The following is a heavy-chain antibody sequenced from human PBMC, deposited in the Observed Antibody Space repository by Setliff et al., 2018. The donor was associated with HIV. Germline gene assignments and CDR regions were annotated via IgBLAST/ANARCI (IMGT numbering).Heavy chain of an antibody. D-gene: IGHD3-9*01. V-gene: IGHV4-39*01. CDR1: GGSIRSSSYF. CDR2: IYFSGST. CDR3: ARHPRHYNILTGYRYYYMDV. J-gene: IGHJ6*03. Sequence: SSETLSLTCTVSGGSIRSSSYFWGWIRRPPGTGLYWIGSIYFSGSTYYNPSLESRVTISMDTSKNQFPLKLTSVTAADTAVYYCARHPRHYNILTGYRYYYMDVWGKGTTVTVSS.